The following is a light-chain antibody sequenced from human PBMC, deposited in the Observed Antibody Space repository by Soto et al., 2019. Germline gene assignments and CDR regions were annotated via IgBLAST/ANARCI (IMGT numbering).Light chain of an antibody. CDR3: QQYYSPPLT. CDR1: QSVLSSSNNKNS. V-gene: IGKV4-1*01. CDR2: WAS. J-gene: IGKJ4*01. Sequence: DIVMTQSPDSLAVSLGERATSNCKSSQSVLSSSNNKNSLAWYQQRPGQSPKLLIYWASTRESGVPDRFSGSGSGTDFTLTISSLQAEDVAVYYCQQYYSPPLTFGGGTKVEI.